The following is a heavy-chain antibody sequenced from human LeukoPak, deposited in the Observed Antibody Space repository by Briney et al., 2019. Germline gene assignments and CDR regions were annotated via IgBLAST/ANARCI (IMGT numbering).Heavy chain of an antibody. J-gene: IGHJ5*02. CDR3: ARDEAIFGVVTRNWFDP. CDR1: GGTFSSYA. V-gene: IGHV1-69*13. CDR2: IIPIFGTA. Sequence: SVTVSCKASGGTFSSYAISWVRQAPGQGLEWMGGIIPIFGTANYAQKFQGRVTITANESTSTAYMELSSLRSEDTAVYYCARDEAIFGVVTRNWFDPWGQGTLVTVSS. D-gene: IGHD3-3*01.